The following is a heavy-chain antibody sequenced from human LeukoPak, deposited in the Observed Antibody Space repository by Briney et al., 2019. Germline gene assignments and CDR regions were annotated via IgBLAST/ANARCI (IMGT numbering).Heavy chain of an antibody. Sequence: SETLSLTCAVYGGSFSGYYWSWIRQPPGKRLEWIGEINHSGSTNYNPSLKSRVTISVDTSKNQFSLKLSSVTAADTAVYYCARGTAWIQLWFSSNYFDYWGQGTLVTVSS. J-gene: IGHJ4*02. D-gene: IGHD5-18*01. CDR1: GGSFSGYY. CDR3: ARGTAWIQLWFSSNYFDY. V-gene: IGHV4-34*01. CDR2: INHSGST.